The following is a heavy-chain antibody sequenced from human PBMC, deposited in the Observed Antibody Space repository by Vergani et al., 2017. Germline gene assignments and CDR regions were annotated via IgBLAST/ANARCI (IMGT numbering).Heavy chain of an antibody. V-gene: IGHV1-69*11. J-gene: IGHJ4*02. Sequence: QVQLVQSGAEVKKPGSSVKVSCKASGGTFSSYALNWVRQAPGQGLEWMGSIIPSLATTIYAQKFQGRVTITADESTSTAYMELSSLKADDTAVFYWARATCSGGSCYRGFEYWGQGSLITVSS. CDR3: ARATCSGGSCYRGFEY. CDR1: GGTFSSYA. CDR2: IIPSLATT. D-gene: IGHD2-15*01.